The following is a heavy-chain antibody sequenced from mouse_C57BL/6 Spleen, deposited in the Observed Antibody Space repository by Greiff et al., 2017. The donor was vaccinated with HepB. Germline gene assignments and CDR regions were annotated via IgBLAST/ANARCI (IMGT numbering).Heavy chain of an antibody. V-gene: IGHV1-81*01. D-gene: IGHD1-1*01. CDR2: IYPRSGNT. CDR3: ARSHYGSDYFDY. CDR1: GYTFTSYG. J-gene: IGHJ2*01. Sequence: VQLQQSGAELARPGASVKLSCKASGYTFTSYGISWVKQRTGQGLEWIGEIYPRSGNTYYNEKFKGKATLTADKSSSTAYMELRSLTSEDSAVYFCARSHYGSDYFDYWGQGTTLTVSS.